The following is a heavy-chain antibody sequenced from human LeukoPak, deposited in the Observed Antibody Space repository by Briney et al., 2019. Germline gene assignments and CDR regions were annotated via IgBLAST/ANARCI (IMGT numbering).Heavy chain of an antibody. Sequence: AASVKVSCKASGGTFSRDDINWVRQAPGQGLEWMGGIIPMFGTAKYAQKFQDRVTIIADESTSTAYMELSSLRSEDTAVYYCARDVLDGDGYKRGALDIWGQGTMVTVSS. J-gene: IGHJ3*02. CDR2: IIPMFGTA. V-gene: IGHV1-69*13. CDR1: GGTFSRDD. D-gene: IGHD5-24*01. CDR3: ARDVLDGDGYKRGALDI.